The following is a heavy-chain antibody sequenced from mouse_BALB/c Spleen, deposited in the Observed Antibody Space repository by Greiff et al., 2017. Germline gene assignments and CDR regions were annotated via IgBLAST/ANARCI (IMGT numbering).Heavy chain of an antibody. D-gene: IGHD2-14*01. CDR1: GYTFTDYA. V-gene: IGHV1S137*01. J-gene: IGHJ4*01. CDR3: ARSEVRFLMDY. Sequence: VQLQQSGPELVRPGVSVKFSCTGSGYTFTDYAMHWVKQSPAQSLEWIGVISTYYGNTNYNQKFKGKATMTVDKSSSTAYMELARLTSEDSAIYYCARSEVRFLMDYWGQGTSVTVSS. CDR2: ISTYYGNT.